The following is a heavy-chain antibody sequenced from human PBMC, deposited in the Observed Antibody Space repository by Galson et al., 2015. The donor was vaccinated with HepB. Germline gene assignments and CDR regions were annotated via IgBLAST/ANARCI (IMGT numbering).Heavy chain of an antibody. V-gene: IGHV6-1*01. CDR1: GDSVSSNSAA. D-gene: IGHD2-21*01. CDR3: TRAGSHSGHTYYYYALDV. J-gene: IGHJ6*02. CDR2: TYYRSKWYN. Sequence: CAISGDSVSSNSAAWNWIRQSPSRGLEWLGRTYYRSKWYNDYAVSVKSRITINPDTSKNRFSLQLNSVTPEDTAVYYCTRAGSHSGHTYYYYALDVWAQGTTVPVSS.